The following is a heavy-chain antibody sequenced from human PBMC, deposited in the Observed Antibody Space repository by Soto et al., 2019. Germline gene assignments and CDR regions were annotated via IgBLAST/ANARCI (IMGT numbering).Heavy chain of an antibody. Sequence: GGSLRLSCAASGFTFSNAWISWVRQAPGKGLEWVGRIKSKTDGGTTDYAAPVKGRFTISRDDSKNTLYLQMNSLKTEDTAVYYCTTTDDYYDSSGYYFDDAFDIWGQGTMVTVSS. D-gene: IGHD3-22*01. J-gene: IGHJ3*02. CDR2: IKSKTDGGTT. CDR3: TTTDDYYDSSGYYFDDAFDI. V-gene: IGHV3-15*07. CDR1: GFTFSNAW.